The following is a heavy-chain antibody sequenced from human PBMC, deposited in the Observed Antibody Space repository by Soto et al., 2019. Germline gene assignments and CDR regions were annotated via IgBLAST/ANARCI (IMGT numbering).Heavy chain of an antibody. D-gene: IGHD3-10*01. CDR1: GFTFSSYA. CDR3: AKAGGFGGYWYFDL. CDR2: ISGSGGST. V-gene: IGHV3-23*01. Sequence: EVQLLESGGGLVQPGGSLRLSCAASGFTFSSYAISWVRQAPGKGLEWVSAISGSGGSTYYADSVKGRFTISRDNSKNTLYLQMNSLRAEDTAVYYGAKAGGFGGYWYFDLWGRGTLVTVSS. J-gene: IGHJ2*01.